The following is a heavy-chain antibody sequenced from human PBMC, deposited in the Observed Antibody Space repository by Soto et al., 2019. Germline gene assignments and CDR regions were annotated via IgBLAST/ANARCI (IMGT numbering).Heavy chain of an antibody. CDR1: GGTFNTYA. D-gene: IGHD2-15*01. V-gene: IGHV1-69*19. CDR2: ISPMFGAA. CDR3: AREFQVHSPAFVY. J-gene: IGHJ4*02. Sequence: QVQLVQSGAEMKKPGSSVKVSCQSSGGTFNTYAMNWVRQAPGQGPEWMGDISPMFGAANYAPKFQGRVTITEDESTGTSYMQLSSLTSEDTALYFCAREFQVHSPAFVYWGQGTLVTVSS.